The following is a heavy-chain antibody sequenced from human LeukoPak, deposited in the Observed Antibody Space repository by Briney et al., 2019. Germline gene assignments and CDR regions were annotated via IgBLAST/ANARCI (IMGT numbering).Heavy chain of an antibody. CDR3: ARLATDSSGYYTFDY. CDR1: GGTFSSYA. V-gene: IGHV1-69*05. J-gene: IGHJ4*02. D-gene: IGHD3-22*01. Sequence: EASVKVSCKASGGTFSSYAISWVRQAPGQGLEWMGGIIPIFGTANYAQKFQGRVTITTDESTSTAYMELSSLRAEDTAVYYCARLATDSSGYYTFDYWGQGTLVTVSS. CDR2: IIPIFGTA.